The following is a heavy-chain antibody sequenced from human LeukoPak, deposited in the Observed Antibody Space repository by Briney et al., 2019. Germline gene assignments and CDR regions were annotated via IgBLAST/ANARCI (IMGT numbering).Heavy chain of an antibody. J-gene: IGHJ4*02. Sequence: SETLSLTCTVSGGSISSSSYYWGWIRQPPGKGLEWIGSIYYSGSTYYNLSPKSRVTISVDTSKNQFSLKLSSVTAADTAVYYCARGLRLGWSPYYFDYWGQGTLVTVSS. CDR1: GGSISSSSYY. V-gene: IGHV4-39*07. CDR2: IYYSGST. D-gene: IGHD3-3*01. CDR3: ARGLRLGWSPYYFDY.